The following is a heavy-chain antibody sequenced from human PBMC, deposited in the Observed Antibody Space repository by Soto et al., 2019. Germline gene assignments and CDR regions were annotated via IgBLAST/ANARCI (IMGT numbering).Heavy chain of an antibody. D-gene: IGHD3-9*01. Sequence: SETLSLTCTVSGGSISSYYWSWIRQPPGKGLEWIGYIYYSGSTNYNPSLKSRVTISVDTSKNQFSLKLSSVTAADTAVYYCARHNYDILTGPYYFDYWGQGTLVTVSS. CDR2: IYYSGST. CDR3: ARHNYDILTGPYYFDY. CDR1: GGSISSYY. V-gene: IGHV4-59*08. J-gene: IGHJ4*02.